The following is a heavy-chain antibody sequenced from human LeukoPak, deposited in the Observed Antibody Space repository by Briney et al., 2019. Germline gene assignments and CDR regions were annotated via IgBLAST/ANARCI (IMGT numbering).Heavy chain of an antibody. CDR1: GFTFSSYG. Sequence: PGGSLRLSCAASGFTFSSYGMHWVRQAPGKGLEWVAFIRYDGSNKYYADSVKGRFTISRANSKNTLYLQMNSLRAEDTAVYYCAKDRKELSYYYYMDVWGKGTTVTVSS. J-gene: IGHJ6*03. D-gene: IGHD1-26*01. CDR2: IRYDGSNK. V-gene: IGHV3-30*02. CDR3: AKDRKELSYYYYMDV.